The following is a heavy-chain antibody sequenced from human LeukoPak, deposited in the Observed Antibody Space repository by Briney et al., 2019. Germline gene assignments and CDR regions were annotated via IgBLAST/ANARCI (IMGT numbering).Heavy chain of an antibody. Sequence: PSETLSLTCTVSGGSISGSSYYWGWIRQPPGKGLEWIGSIYYSGSTYYNPSLKSRVTISVDTSKNQFSLKLSSVTAADTAVYYCARFGPIAAAGTFNDDYWGQGTLVTVSS. CDR1: GGSISGSSYY. CDR3: ARFGPIAAAGTFNDDY. J-gene: IGHJ4*02. CDR2: IYYSGST. D-gene: IGHD6-13*01. V-gene: IGHV4-39*01.